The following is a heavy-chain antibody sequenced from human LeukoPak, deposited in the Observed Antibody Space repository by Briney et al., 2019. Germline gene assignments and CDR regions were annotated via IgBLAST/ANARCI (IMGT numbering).Heavy chain of an antibody. J-gene: IGHJ3*02. CDR1: GFTVRSNY. Sequence: GGSLRLSCAASGFTVRSNYMSWVRQAPGKGLEWVSVIYSGGSTYYADSVKGRFTISRDNSKNTLYLQMNSLRAEDTAVYYCARSYSSTWDDAFDIWGQGTMVTVSS. CDR2: IYSGGST. D-gene: IGHD6-13*01. V-gene: IGHV3-53*01. CDR3: ARSYSSTWDDAFDI.